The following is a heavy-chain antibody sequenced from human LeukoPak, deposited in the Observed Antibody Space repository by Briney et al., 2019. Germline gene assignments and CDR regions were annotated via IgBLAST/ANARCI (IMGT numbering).Heavy chain of an antibody. J-gene: IGHJ4*02. D-gene: IGHD6-13*01. CDR2: MSNSGHT. V-gene: IGHV4-61*01. CDR1: GGSVSSGNYY. CDR3: ARVSVAGTGPDY. Sequence: PSETLSLTCTVSGGSVSSGNYYWSWIRQPPGKGLGWIGFMSNSGHTDSNASLKSRVTISVDTSKNQFSLKLKSVTAADTAVYYCARVSVAGTGPDYWGQGTLVTVSS.